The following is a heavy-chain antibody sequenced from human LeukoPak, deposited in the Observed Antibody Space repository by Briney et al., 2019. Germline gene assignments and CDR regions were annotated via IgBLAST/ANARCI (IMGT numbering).Heavy chain of an antibody. J-gene: IGHJ6*03. V-gene: IGHV3-30*04. CDR3: ARVGRVSIYPSYMDV. CDR1: GFTFSTFA. D-gene: IGHD6-6*01. CDR2: ISDAGRDV. Sequence: GTSLRLSCEASGFTFSTFAMHWVRQTPDKGLEWVSLISDAGRDVYYPDSVKGRFTISRDNSKNTLYLQMHSVSPEDTAVVYCARVGRVSIYPSYMDVWGKGNTVTVSS.